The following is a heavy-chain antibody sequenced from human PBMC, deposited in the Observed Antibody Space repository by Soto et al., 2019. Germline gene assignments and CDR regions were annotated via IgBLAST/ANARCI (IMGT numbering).Heavy chain of an antibody. J-gene: IGHJ4*02. CDR2: IYYSGST. V-gene: IGHV4-39*01. CDR3: ARLDSSGSIDY. Sequence: LSLTCTVSGGSISSSSYYWGWIRQPPGKGPEWIGSIYYSGSTYYNPSLKSRVTISVDTSKNQFSLKLSSVTAADTAVYYCARLDSSGSIDYWGQGTLVTVSS. CDR1: GGSISSSSYY. D-gene: IGHD3-22*01.